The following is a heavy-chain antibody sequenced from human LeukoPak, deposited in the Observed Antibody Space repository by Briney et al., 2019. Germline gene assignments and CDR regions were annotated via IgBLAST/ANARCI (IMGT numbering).Heavy chain of an antibody. D-gene: IGHD2-2*01. V-gene: IGHV4-39*01. Sequence: SETLSLTCTVSGASISSSNYYWGWIRQPPGKGLEWIGSIYYSGSTYYNPSLKSRVTISVDTSKNQFSLKLSSVTAADTAVYYCARCCSSTSCLLDYWGQGTLVTVSS. CDR3: ARCCSSTSCLLDY. CDR2: IYYSGST. J-gene: IGHJ4*02. CDR1: GASISSSNYY.